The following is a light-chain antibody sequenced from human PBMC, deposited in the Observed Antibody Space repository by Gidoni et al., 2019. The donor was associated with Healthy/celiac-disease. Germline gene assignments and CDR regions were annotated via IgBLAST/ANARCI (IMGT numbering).Light chain of an antibody. CDR3: QQSYSTPRT. Sequence: DIQMTQSPSSLSASVGDRVTITCRASQSSSSYLNWYQQKPGKAPKLLIYAASSWQSGVPSRFSGSGSGTDFTLTISSLQPEDFATYYCQQSYSTPRTFGQGTKVEIK. CDR1: QSSSSY. V-gene: IGKV1-39*01. J-gene: IGKJ1*01. CDR2: AAS.